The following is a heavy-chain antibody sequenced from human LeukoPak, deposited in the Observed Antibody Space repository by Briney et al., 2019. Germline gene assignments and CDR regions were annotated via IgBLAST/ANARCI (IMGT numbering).Heavy chain of an antibody. CDR1: GFTFSDYY. J-gene: IGHJ3*02. D-gene: IGHD2-2*01. Sequence: GGSLRLSCAASGFTFSDYYMSWIRQAPGKGLEWVSYISSSGSTIYYADSVKGRFTISRDNAKNSLYLQMNSLRAEDTAVYYCAREGYCSSTSCRDAFDIWGQGTMVTVSS. CDR3: AREGYCSSTSCRDAFDI. V-gene: IGHV3-11*01. CDR2: ISSSGSTI.